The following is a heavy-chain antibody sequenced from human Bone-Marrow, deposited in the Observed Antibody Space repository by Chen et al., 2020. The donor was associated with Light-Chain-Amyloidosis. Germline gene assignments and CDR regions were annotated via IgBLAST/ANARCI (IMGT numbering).Heavy chain of an antibody. CDR3: STRAAFSFFDF. J-gene: IGHJ4*02. CDR2: IYPDDSDA. Sequence: EVQLEQSGPEVKKPGESLKISCKGSGYTFPNYWIGWVRQMPGKGLEWMGVIYPDDSDARSAPSFEGQVTISADKSLTTAYLQWRSLKASDSALSFFSTRAAFSFFDFWPQRTLVTVSS. D-gene: IGHD2-15*01. CDR1: GYTFPNYW. V-gene: IGHV5-51*01.